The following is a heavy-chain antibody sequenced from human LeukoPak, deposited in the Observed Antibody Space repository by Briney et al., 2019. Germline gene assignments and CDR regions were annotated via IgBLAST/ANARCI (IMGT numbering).Heavy chain of an antibody. V-gene: IGHV3-53*01. CDR1: GFTVSNNY. CDR3: ARDLGYCTNGVCHTRFDY. D-gene: IGHD2-8*01. CDR2: IYVGGTT. Sequence: GGSLRLSCAVSGFTVSNNYMSWVRQAPGKGLEWVSVIYVGGTTYYADSVKGRFSISRDNSKNTLHLQMNSLRAEDTAVYYCARDLGYCTNGVCHTRFDYWGQGTLVAVSS. J-gene: IGHJ4*02.